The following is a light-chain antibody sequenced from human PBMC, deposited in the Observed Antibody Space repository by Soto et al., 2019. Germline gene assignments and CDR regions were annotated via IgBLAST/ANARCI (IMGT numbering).Light chain of an antibody. Sequence: QSVLTQPASVSGSPGQSITISCTGTISDVGGYNFVSLYQQYPGKAPKLMICDVSNRPSGVSNRFSGSKSGNTASLTISGLQAEDEADYYCSSFTGSNYVFGTGTKVTVL. CDR1: ISDVGGYNF. V-gene: IGLV2-14*03. J-gene: IGLJ1*01. CDR2: DVS. CDR3: SSFTGSNYV.